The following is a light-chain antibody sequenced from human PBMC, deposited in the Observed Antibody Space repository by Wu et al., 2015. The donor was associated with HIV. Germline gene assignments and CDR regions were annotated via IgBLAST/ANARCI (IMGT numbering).Light chain of an antibody. CDR3: QQHNDWPQT. Sequence: EIVMTQSPATLSVSPGGRVTLSCRASQIIATNLAWYQQKPGQPPRLLIYDASTRATGFPARFSGGGSGTEFTLTINTLQSGDVAVYYCQQHNDWPQTFGQGTKVEI. CDR1: QIIATN. J-gene: IGKJ1*01. V-gene: IGKV3-15*01. CDR2: DAS.